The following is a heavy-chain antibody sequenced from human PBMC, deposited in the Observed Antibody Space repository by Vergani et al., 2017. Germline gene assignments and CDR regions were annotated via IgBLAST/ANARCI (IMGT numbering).Heavy chain of an antibody. D-gene: IGHD3-10*01. Sequence: QVQLVESGGGVVQPGRSLRLSCAASGFTFSSYAMHWVRQAPGKGLEWVAFISYDGSNKYYADSVKGRFTISRDNSKNTLYLQMNSLRAEDTAVYYCARDGPMVREFYHMDVWGKGP. CDR1: GFTFSSYA. CDR2: ISYDGSNK. V-gene: IGHV3-30-3*01. CDR3: ARDGPMVREFYHMDV. J-gene: IGHJ6*03.